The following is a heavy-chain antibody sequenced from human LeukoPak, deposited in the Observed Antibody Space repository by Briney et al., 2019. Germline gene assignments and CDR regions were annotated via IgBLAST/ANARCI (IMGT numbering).Heavy chain of an antibody. V-gene: IGHV3-7*04. J-gene: IGHJ4*02. Sequence: RGSLRLSCAASGFIFSDYWMSWVRQAPGKGLEWVANINQAGTEKYYVDSVKGRFTISRDSAENSLYLQTNSLRAEDTAVYYCARVRGGYYFDYWGQGTLVTVSS. D-gene: IGHD5-24*01. CDR2: INQAGTEK. CDR1: GFIFSDYW. CDR3: ARVRGGYYFDY.